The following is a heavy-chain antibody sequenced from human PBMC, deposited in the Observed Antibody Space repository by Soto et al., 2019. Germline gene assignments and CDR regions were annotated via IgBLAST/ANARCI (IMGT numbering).Heavy chain of an antibody. J-gene: IGHJ3*01. CDR1: GFTFSSYA. D-gene: IGHD2-21*01. CDR3: ARRNECNPTRCYSSAFHF. Sequence: GGSLRLSCAASGFTFSSYAMRWVRQAPGKGLEWVSAISGSGGSTYYPDSVKGRFTISRENAKNSLYLQMNSLRAGDTAVYYCARRNECNPTRCYSSAFHFCRRGTRATV. CDR2: ISGSGGST. V-gene: IGHV3-23*01.